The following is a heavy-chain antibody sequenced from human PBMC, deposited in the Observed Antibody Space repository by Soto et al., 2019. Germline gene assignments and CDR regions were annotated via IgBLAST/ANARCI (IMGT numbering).Heavy chain of an antibody. J-gene: IGHJ6*02. Sequence: GSLRLSCIASGFTLSTYSMTWVRQAPGKGLEWLSYISKSSTTINYADSVKGRFTISRDNAKNSVYLEMSSLRDEDSAVYYCARDPPNFYYYGVDVWGQGTTVTVSS. CDR2: ISKSSTTI. CDR1: GFTLSTYS. V-gene: IGHV3-48*02. CDR3: ARDPPNFYYYGVDV.